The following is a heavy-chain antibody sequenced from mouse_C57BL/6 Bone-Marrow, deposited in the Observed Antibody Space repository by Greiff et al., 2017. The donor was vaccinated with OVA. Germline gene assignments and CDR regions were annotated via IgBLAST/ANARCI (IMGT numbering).Heavy chain of an antibody. J-gene: IGHJ2*01. CDR1: GFNIKDDY. D-gene: IGHD6-1*01. CDR3: TSSGHFDY. Sequence: EVQLQQSGAELVRPGASVKLSCTASGFNIKDDYMHWVKQRPEQGLEWIGWIDPENGDTEYASKFQGKATITADTSSNTAYLQLSSLTSEDTAVYYCTSSGHFDYWGHGTTLPVSS. CDR2: IDPENGDT. V-gene: IGHV14-4*01.